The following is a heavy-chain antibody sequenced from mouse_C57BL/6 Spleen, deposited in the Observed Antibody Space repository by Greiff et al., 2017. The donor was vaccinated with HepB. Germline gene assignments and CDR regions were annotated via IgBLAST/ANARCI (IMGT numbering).Heavy chain of an antibody. CDR3: ARSRDYGSSKDGYFDV. CDR1: GYTFTSYD. V-gene: IGHV1-85*01. Sequence: VQLQQSGPELVKPGASVKLSCKASGYTFTSYDINWVKQRPGQGLEWIGWIYPRDGSTKYNEKFKGKATLTVDTASSTAYMELHSLTSEDSAVYFCARSRDYGSSKDGYFDVWGTGTTVTVSS. CDR2: IYPRDGST. J-gene: IGHJ1*03. D-gene: IGHD1-1*01.